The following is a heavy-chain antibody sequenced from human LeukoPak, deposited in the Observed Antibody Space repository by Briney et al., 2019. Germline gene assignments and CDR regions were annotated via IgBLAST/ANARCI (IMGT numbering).Heavy chain of an antibody. V-gene: IGHV1-69*04. Sequence: SSVTVSCMDTGGTFRSYAICWVPQPPGQGLEWMRRIIPILGIANYAQKFQGRVTITADKSTRTAYMELSSLRSEDTAVYYCASGGYCSGGSCYYYFDYWGQGTLVTVSS. D-gene: IGHD2-15*01. CDR2: IIPILGIA. CDR3: ASGGYCSGGSCYYYFDY. J-gene: IGHJ4*02. CDR1: GGTFRSYA.